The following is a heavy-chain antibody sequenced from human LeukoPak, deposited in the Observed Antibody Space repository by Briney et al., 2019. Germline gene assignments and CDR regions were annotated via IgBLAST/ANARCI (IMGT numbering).Heavy chain of an antibody. Sequence: ASVKVSCKVSGYTLTELSMHRVRQAPGKGLEWMGGFDPEDGETTYAQKFQGRVTMTEDTSTDTAYMELSSLRSEDTAVYYCAAAPDTYYYDSSGFLCWGQGTLVTVSS. CDR3: AAAPDTYYYDSSGFLC. V-gene: IGHV1-24*01. J-gene: IGHJ4*02. D-gene: IGHD3-22*01. CDR1: GYTLTELS. CDR2: FDPEDGET.